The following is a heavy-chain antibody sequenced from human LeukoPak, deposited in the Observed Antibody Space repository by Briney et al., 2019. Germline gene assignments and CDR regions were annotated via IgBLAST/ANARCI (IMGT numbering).Heavy chain of an antibody. Sequence: GASVKVSCKASGGTFSSYAISRVRQAPGQGLEWMGGIIPIFGTANYAQKFQGRVTITADESTSTAYMELSSLRSEDTAVYYCARDRVYGSGSPFDYWGQGTLVTVSS. D-gene: IGHD3-10*01. V-gene: IGHV1-69*13. CDR3: ARDRVYGSGSPFDY. J-gene: IGHJ4*02. CDR1: GGTFSSYA. CDR2: IIPIFGTA.